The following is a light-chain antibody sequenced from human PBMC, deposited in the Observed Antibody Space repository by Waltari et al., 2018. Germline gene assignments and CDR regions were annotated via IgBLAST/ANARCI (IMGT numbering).Light chain of an antibody. J-gene: IGKJ1*01. CDR1: ESVRRAV. V-gene: IGKV3-20*01. CDR3: QHNVRLPVT. Sequence: VLTQSPGTLSLSPGDRATLSCRASESVRRAVIWYQQKPGQAPRLLIYDTSNRATGVPDRFSGSGSGTDFSLTISRLEPEDSAVYFCQHNVRLPVTFGQGTKVEIK. CDR2: DTS.